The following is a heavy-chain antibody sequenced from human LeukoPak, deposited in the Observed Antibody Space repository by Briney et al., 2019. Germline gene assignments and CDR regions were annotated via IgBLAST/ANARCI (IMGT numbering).Heavy chain of an antibody. D-gene: IGHD3-9*01. CDR3: ARVYYDILTGYYSNWFDP. V-gene: IGHV1-8*01. J-gene: IGHJ5*02. CDR1: GYTFTSYD. CDR2: MNPNSGNT. Sequence: ASVKVSCKASGYTFTSYDINWVRQATGQGLEWMGWMNPNSGNTGYAQKFQGRVTMTGNTSISTAYMELSSLRSEDTAVYYCARVYYDILTGYYSNWFDPWGQGTLVTVSS.